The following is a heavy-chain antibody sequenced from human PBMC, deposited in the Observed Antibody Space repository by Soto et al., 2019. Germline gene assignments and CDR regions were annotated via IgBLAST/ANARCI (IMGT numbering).Heavy chain of an antibody. CDR2: LIHIFGTS. D-gene: IGHD3-22*01. Sequence: QVQLVQSGAEVKKPGSSVKVSCKASGGTFSDYGISWVRQAPGQGLEWMGGLIHIFGTSNYAQKFQGRVTITADESTSTAYMELSSLTSEDTAVYYCARGWDHYDSSGLLTWFDPWGQGTLVTVSS. J-gene: IGHJ5*02. CDR3: ARGWDHYDSSGLLTWFDP. CDR1: GGTFSDYG. V-gene: IGHV1-69*01.